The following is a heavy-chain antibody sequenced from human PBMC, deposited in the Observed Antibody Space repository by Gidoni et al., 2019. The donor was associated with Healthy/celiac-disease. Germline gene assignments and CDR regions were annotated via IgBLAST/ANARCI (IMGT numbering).Heavy chain of an antibody. CDR1: GFTFSSST. D-gene: IGHD3-10*01. J-gene: IGHJ6*02. CDR3: ARDSVWFGELLHYYYYGMDV. CDR2: ISSSSSYI. Sequence: VQLVDSGGGLVKPGGSLRLSCAASGFTFSSSTLNWVRQAPGKGLEWVSSISSSSSYIYYADSVKGRFTNTRDNAKNSLYLQMKSLRAEDTAVYYWARDSVWFGELLHYYYYGMDVWGQGTTVTVSS. V-gene: IGHV3-21*01.